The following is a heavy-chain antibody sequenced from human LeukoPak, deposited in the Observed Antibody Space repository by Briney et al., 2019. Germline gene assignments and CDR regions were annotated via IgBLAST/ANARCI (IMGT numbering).Heavy chain of an antibody. Sequence: GASVKVSCKASGGTFSSYAISWVRQAPGQGLEWMGGIIPIFGTANYAQKFQGRVTMTRDTSISTAYMELSRLRSDDTAVYYCARQKSYVWGSYRQDYMDVWGKGTTVTVSS. J-gene: IGHJ6*03. D-gene: IGHD3-16*02. CDR2: IIPIFGTA. CDR3: ARQKSYVWGSYRQDYMDV. CDR1: GGTFSSYA. V-gene: IGHV1-69*05.